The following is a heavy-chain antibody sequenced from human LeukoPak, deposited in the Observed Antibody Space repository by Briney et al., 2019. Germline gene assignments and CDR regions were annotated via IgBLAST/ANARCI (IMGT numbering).Heavy chain of an antibody. CDR2: IGSSSSYI. CDR1: GFTFSGYS. J-gene: IGHJ4*02. D-gene: IGHD3-9*01. Sequence: PGGSLRLSCAASGFTFSGYSMNWVRQAPGKGLEWVSSIGSSSSYIYYADSVKGRFTISRDNAKNSLYLQMNSLRAEDTAVYYCARDSSGFDWPTGYYFDYWGQGTLLTVSS. V-gene: IGHV3-21*01. CDR3: ARDSSGFDWPTGYYFDY.